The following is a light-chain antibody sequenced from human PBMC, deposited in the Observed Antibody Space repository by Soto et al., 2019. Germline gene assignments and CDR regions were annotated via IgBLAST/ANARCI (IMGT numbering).Light chain of an antibody. Sequence: QSVLTQPASVSGSPGQSITISCTGTSSDVGSNNRVSWYQHPPGSAPKLIIYDVSNRPSGIPDRFSGSKSANTASLTISGLQTEDEADYYCSSYTTSNTYVFGTGTKVTVL. CDR1: SSDVGSNNR. CDR2: DVS. V-gene: IGLV2-18*02. CDR3: SSYTTSNTYV. J-gene: IGLJ1*01.